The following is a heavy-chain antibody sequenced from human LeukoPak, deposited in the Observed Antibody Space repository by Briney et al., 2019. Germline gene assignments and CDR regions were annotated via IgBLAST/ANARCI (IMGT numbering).Heavy chain of an antibody. CDR3: KGRFLRAGGDY. V-gene: IGHV4-59*01. J-gene: IGHJ4*02. Sequence: SVTLSLTCAVSGDSIRSSYWSWIRHPQRRGLEYIGYIYNGYIYNGETINYSSSLKRRVTMSVDTSKNQFSLKLSSVTAADTATYYCKGRFLRAGGDYWAREPWSPSPQ. CDR2: IYNGYIYNGETI. D-gene: IGHD3-3*01. CDR1: GDSIRSSY.